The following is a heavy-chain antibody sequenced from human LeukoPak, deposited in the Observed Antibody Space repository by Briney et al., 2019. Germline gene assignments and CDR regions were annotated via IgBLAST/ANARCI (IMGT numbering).Heavy chain of an antibody. CDR3: ARDDRTTVVTLGTLIDY. Sequence: ASVKVSCKASGYTFTSYGISWVRQAPGQGLEWMGWISAYNGNTNYAQKLQGRVTMTTDTSTSTAYMELGSLRSDDTAVYYCARDDRTTVVTLGTLIDYWGQGTLVTVSS. V-gene: IGHV1-18*01. J-gene: IGHJ4*02. CDR2: ISAYNGNT. D-gene: IGHD4-23*01. CDR1: GYTFTSYG.